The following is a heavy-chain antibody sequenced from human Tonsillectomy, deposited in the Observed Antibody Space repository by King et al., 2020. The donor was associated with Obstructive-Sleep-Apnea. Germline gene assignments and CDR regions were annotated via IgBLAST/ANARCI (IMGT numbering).Heavy chain of an antibody. V-gene: IGHV3-48*04. J-gene: IGHJ4*02. CDR2: ISTSSSTI. CDR3: AGEQYGGYVVDY. D-gene: IGHD4-17*01. Sequence: VQLVESGGGLVQPGGCLRLSCAASGFTFTIYTMNWVRQAPGKGLEWVSYISTSSSTIYYADSVKGRFTISRDNAKNSPYLQMNSLRAEDTAVYYCAGEQYGGYVVDYWGQGTLVTVSS. CDR1: GFTFTIYT.